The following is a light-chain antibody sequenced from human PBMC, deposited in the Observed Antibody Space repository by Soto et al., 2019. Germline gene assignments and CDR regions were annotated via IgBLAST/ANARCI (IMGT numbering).Light chain of an antibody. CDR3: QHYGSSPHT. CDR2: GAS. Sequence: EIVLTQSPGTLSLSPGERSTVSCRASQSVSSSYFAWYQQKPGQAPRLLIYGASSRATAIPDRFSGSGSGTDFILTISRLVPEDFAVYYCQHYGSSPHTFGQGTKLEIK. J-gene: IGKJ2*01. CDR1: QSVSSSY. V-gene: IGKV3-20*01.